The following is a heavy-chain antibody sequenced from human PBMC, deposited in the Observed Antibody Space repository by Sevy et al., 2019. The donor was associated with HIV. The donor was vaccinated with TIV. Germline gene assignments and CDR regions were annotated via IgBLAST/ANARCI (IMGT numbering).Heavy chain of an antibody. D-gene: IGHD3-22*01. J-gene: IGHJ4*02. CDR3: AREYLYDSSGYSL. CDR2: LSYDGSNK. V-gene: IGHV3-30*04. Sequence: GGSLRLSCAASGFTFSSYAMHWVRQAPGKGLEWVAVLSYDGSNKYYADSVKGRFTISRDNSKNTLYLQMNSLRAEDTAVYYCAREYLYDSSGYSLWGQGTLVTVSS. CDR1: GFTFSSYA.